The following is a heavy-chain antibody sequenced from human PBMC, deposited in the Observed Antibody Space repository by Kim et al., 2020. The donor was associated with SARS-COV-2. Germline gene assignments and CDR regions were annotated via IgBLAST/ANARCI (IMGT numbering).Heavy chain of an antibody. J-gene: IGHJ4*01. CDR1: GGSISSYY. D-gene: IGHD6-13*01. CDR2: IYYSGST. Sequence: SETLSLTCTVSGGSISSYYWSWIRQPPGKGLEWIGYIYYSGSTNYNPSLKSRVTISVDTSKNQFSLKLSSVTAADTAVYYCARSASSRFLPGYPDAPHYWGHGTLVTVSS. V-gene: IGHV4-59*01. CDR3: ARSASSRFLPGYPDAPHY.